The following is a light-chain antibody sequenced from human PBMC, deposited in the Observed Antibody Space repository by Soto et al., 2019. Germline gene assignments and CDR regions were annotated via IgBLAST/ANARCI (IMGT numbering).Light chain of an antibody. Sequence: IVLTQSPSTLSLNTGEGPTLSCWASQSVGTSLAWYQQKPGQAPTLVIYDASNRATGVPARFSGGGSGTDFSLTISSLEPEDFAVYYCQQYGSSITFGQGTLLEIK. J-gene: IGKJ5*01. CDR2: DAS. CDR3: QQYGSSIT. CDR1: QSVGTS. V-gene: IGKV3-11*01.